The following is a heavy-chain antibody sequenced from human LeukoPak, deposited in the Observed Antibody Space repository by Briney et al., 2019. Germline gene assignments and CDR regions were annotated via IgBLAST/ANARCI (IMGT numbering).Heavy chain of an antibody. D-gene: IGHD2-8*01. J-gene: IGHJ4*02. Sequence: TGGSLRLSCAVSGFTFSSYAMSWVRQAPGKGLEWVSAISGSGGSTYYAGSVKGRFTISRDNSKNTLSLQMNSLRAEDTAVYYCAKRGCDTNGCPYYFDYWGQGTLVTVSS. V-gene: IGHV3-23*01. CDR3: AKRGCDTNGCPYYFDY. CDR2: ISGSGGST. CDR1: GFTFSSYA.